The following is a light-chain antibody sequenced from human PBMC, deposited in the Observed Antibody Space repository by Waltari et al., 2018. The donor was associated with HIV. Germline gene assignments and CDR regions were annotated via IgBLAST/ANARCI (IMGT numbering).Light chain of an antibody. Sequence: QSALTQPASVSGSPGQSITISCPGTSSDVCGYNYVSWYQQHPGKAPKLMIYEVSNRPSGVSNRFSGSKSGNTASLTISGLQAEDEADYYCSSYTSSSTLDVFGTGTKVTVL. CDR1: SSDVCGYNY. V-gene: IGLV2-14*01. CDR2: EVS. CDR3: SSYTSSSTLDV. J-gene: IGLJ1*01.